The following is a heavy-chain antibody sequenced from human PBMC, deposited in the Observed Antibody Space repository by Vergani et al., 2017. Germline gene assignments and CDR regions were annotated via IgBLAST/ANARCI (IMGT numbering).Heavy chain of an antibody. J-gene: IGHJ1*01. D-gene: IGHD3-10*01. CDR1: GFTFSSYS. CDR3: ARDSDVYFQH. CDR2: ISSSSSTI. V-gene: IGHV3-48*01. Sequence: EVQLVESGGGLVKPGGSLRLSCAASGFTFSSYSMNWVRQAPGKGLEWVSYISSSSSTIYYADSVKGRFTISRDNAKNSLYLQMNSLRAEDTAVYYCARDSDVYFQHWGQGTLVTVSS.